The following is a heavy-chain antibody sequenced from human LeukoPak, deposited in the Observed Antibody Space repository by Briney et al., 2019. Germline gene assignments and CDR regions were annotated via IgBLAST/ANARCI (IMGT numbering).Heavy chain of an antibody. CDR1: GFSFSTRG. CDR3: ARLYSSGWYADH. Sequence: GGSLRPSCAASGFSFSTRGMHWVRQAPGKGLEGVAAISYDGSNKYYADSVKDRFTISRDNSKNTLDLQMNSLRAEDTAGYYCARLYSSGWYADHWGQGTLVTVSS. V-gene: IGHV3-33*01. CDR2: ISYDGSNK. J-gene: IGHJ4*02. D-gene: IGHD6-19*01.